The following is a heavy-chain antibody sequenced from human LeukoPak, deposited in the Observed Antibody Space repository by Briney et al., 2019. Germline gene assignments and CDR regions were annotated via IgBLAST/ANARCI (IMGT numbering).Heavy chain of an antibody. Sequence: GSLRLSCAASGFTFSSYDMHWVRQATGKGLEWVSGIGTAGDIYYPGSVKGRFTISRENAKNSLYLQVNSLRAGDTAVYYCARAGYSSTWYSRYFDLWGRGTLVTVSS. CDR3: ARAGYSSTWYSRYFDL. CDR1: GFTFSSYD. D-gene: IGHD6-13*01. CDR2: IGTAGDI. V-gene: IGHV3-13*01. J-gene: IGHJ2*01.